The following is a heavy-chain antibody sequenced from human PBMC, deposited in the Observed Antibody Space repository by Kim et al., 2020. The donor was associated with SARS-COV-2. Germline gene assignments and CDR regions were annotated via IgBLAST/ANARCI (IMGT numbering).Heavy chain of an antibody. J-gene: IGHJ4*02. Sequence: ASVKVSCKASGYTFTSYAMHWVRQAPGQRLERMGWINAGNGNTKYSQKFQGRVTITRDTSASTAYMELSSLRSEDTAVYYCARALPPAYYYDSSGYYYAPDFDYWGQGTLVTVSS. CDR1: GYTFTSYA. CDR3: ARALPPAYYYDSSGYYYAPDFDY. D-gene: IGHD3-22*01. CDR2: INAGNGNT. V-gene: IGHV1-3*01.